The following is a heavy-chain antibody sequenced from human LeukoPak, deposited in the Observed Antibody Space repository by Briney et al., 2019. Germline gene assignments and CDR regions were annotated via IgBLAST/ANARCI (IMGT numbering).Heavy chain of an antibody. CDR2: IKQDGSEK. Sequence: GGSLRLSCAASGFTFSSYWMSWVRQAPGKGLEWVANIKQDGSEKYYVDSVKGRFTISRDNAKNSLYLQMNSLRAEDTAVYYCAKYYYDSSGPTASHAFDIWGQGTMVTVSS. CDR1: GFTFSSYW. J-gene: IGHJ3*02. D-gene: IGHD3-22*01. CDR3: AKYYYDSSGPTASHAFDI. V-gene: IGHV3-7*01.